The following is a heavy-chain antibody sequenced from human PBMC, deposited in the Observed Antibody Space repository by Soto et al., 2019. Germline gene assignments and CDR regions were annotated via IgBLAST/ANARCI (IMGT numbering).Heavy chain of an antibody. CDR2: IIPILGIA. CDR3: ARGQAPKWFYYYSYMYV. V-gene: IGHV1-69*02. J-gene: IGHJ6*03. Sequence: SVKVSCKASGGTFSSYTISWVRQAPGQGLEWMGRIIPILGIANYALKFQGRVTITADKSTSTAYMELSSLRSEDTAVYYCARGQAPKWFYYYSYMYVWGKGTTVTVSS. CDR1: GGTFSSYT. D-gene: IGHD2-8*01.